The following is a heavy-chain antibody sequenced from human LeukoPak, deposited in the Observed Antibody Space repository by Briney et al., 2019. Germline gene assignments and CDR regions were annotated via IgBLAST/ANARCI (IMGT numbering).Heavy chain of an antibody. D-gene: IGHD2-15*01. CDR1: GFIFNTYV. CDR2: IRYDGSNK. J-gene: IGHJ3*02. Sequence: PGGSLRLSCAASGFIFNTYVMHWVRQAPGKGLEWLAFIRYDGSNKNYADSVKGRFTISRDNTKNSLYLQMNSLRAEDTAVYYCVKDGGSDPDSFDIWGQGTMVTVSS. CDR3: VKDGGSDPDSFDI. V-gene: IGHV3-30*02.